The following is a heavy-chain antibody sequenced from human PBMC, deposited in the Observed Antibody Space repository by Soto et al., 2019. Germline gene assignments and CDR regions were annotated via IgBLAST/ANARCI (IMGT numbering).Heavy chain of an antibody. CDR1: GGSISSSSYY. CDR2: IYYSGST. V-gene: IGHV4-39*01. CDR3: ARTTTQLEPFDY. J-gene: IGHJ4*02. D-gene: IGHD4-17*01. Sequence: QLQLQESGPGLVKPSETLSLTCTVSGGSISSSSYYWGWIRQPPGKGLEWIGSIYYSGSTYYNPSLKSRVTISVDTSKNQFSPKLSSVTAADTAVYYCARTTTQLEPFDYWGQGTLVTVSS.